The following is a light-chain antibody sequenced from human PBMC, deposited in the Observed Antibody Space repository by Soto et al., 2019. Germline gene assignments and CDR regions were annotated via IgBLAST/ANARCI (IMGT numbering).Light chain of an antibody. CDR1: SSDVGGYNY. Sequence: QSVLTQPASVSGSPGQSITISCTGTSSDVGGYNYVSWYQQHPGKAPKFIIYDVTKRPSGVSNRFSGSKSGNRASLTISGLQAEDEADYYCSSYTSRSTVIFGGGTKLTVL. CDR3: SSYTSRSTVI. J-gene: IGLJ2*01. CDR2: DVT. V-gene: IGLV2-14*03.